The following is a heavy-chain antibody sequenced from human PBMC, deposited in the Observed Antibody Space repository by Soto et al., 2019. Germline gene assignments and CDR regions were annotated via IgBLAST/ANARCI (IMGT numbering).Heavy chain of an antibody. J-gene: IGHJ6*03. D-gene: IGHD3-10*01. CDR2: IYYSGST. V-gene: IGHV4-39*07. CDR1: GGSISSSSYY. Sequence: SETLSLTCTVSGGSISSSSYYWGWIRQPPGKGLEWIGSIYYSGSTNYNPSLKSRVTISVDTSKNQFSLKLISVTAADTAVYYCARGGIGTYYYYYMDVWGKGTTVTVSS. CDR3: ARGGIGTYYYYYMDV.